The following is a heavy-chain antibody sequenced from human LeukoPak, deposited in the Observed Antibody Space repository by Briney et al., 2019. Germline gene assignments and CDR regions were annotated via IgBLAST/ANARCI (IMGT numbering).Heavy chain of an antibody. D-gene: IGHD1-20*01. CDR1: GGSISSGCYY. CDR2: IYSSGKT. V-gene: IGHV4-61*01. CDR3: ARERRRYNWNDGGRRIDY. Sequence: SETLSLTCTVSGGSISSGCYYWDWIRQPPGKGLEWIGDIYSSGKTNYNPSLKSRVTISVDTSKNQFSLKLSSVTAADTAVYYCARERRRYNWNDGGRRIDYWGQGTLVTVSS. J-gene: IGHJ4*02.